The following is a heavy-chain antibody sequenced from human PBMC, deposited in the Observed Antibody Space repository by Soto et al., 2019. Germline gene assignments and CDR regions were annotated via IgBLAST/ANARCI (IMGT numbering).Heavy chain of an antibody. CDR3: ARAIVVVVAARWFDP. Sequence: ASVKVSCKASGYTFTSYYMHWLRQAPGQGLEWMGIINPSGGSTSYAQKFQGRVTMTRDTSTSTVYMELSSLRSEDTAVYYCARAIVVVVAARWFDPWGQGTLVTVSS. CDR1: GYTFTSYY. D-gene: IGHD2-15*01. J-gene: IGHJ5*02. V-gene: IGHV1-46*01. CDR2: INPSGGST.